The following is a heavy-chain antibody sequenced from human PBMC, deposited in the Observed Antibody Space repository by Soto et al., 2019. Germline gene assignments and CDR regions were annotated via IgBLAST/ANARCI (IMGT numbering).Heavy chain of an antibody. V-gene: IGHV3-23*01. CDR2: ISGSGGST. Sequence: PGGPLSLSCAASGFTFSSYAMSWVRQAPGKGLEWVSAISGSGGSTYYADSVKGRFTISRDNSKNTLYLQMNSLRAEDTAVYYCAKGLTGYGYYYYYMDVWGKGTTVTVSS. J-gene: IGHJ6*03. CDR1: GFTFSSYA. D-gene: IGHD3-9*01. CDR3: AKGLTGYGYYYYYMDV.